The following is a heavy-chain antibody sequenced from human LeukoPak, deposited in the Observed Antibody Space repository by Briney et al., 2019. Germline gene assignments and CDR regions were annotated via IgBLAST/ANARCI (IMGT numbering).Heavy chain of an antibody. D-gene: IGHD3-22*01. J-gene: IGHJ4*02. Sequence: GGSLRLSCAASGFTFSRYSINWVRQAPGKGLEWVSSISSSSSYIYYADSVKGRFTISTDNAKNSLYLQMNTLRAEDTAVYYCARGYYYESSGYSDYWGQGTLVTVSS. CDR2: ISSSSSYI. V-gene: IGHV3-21*01. CDR3: ARGYYYESSGYSDY. CDR1: GFTFSRYS.